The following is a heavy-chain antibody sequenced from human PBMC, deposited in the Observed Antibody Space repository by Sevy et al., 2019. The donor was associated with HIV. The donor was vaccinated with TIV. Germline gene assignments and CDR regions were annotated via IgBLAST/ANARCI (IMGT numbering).Heavy chain of an antibody. V-gene: IGHV3-15*01. CDR3: ATGGSLFQH. CDR1: GFNFSNVW. D-gene: IGHD3-16*01. J-gene: IGHJ1*01. Sequence: GGSLRLSCAASGFNFSNVWMSWIRQAPGKGLEGVGQVKSKIEGGTTDYAEPGRGRFAFSIEEYKNTLYLEMTSLKTEDTAVYYCATGGSLFQHWGQGTLVTVSS. CDR2: VKSKIEGGTT.